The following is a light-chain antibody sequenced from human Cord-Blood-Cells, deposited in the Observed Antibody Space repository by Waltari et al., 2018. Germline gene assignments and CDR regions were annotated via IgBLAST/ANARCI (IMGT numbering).Light chain of an antibody. Sequence: QSALTQPPSASGSPGQSVNISCTGTSSYVGGYHYVPWYPQHPGKAPKLMIYEVSKRPSGVPDRFSGSKSGNTASLTVSGLQAEDEADYYCSSYAGSNNWVFGGGTKLTVL. J-gene: IGLJ3*02. CDR1: SSYVGGYHY. CDR2: EVS. V-gene: IGLV2-8*01. CDR3: SSYAGSNNWV.